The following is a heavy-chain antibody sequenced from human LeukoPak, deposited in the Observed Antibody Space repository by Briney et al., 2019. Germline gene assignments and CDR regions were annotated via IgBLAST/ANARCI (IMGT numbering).Heavy chain of an antibody. J-gene: IGHJ4*02. D-gene: IGHD3-9*01. CDR2: VSPNSGGT. CDR3: AGADWAAGVAFDY. CDR1: GYDFTMYY. Sequence: ASVKVSCKASGYDFTMYYMHWVRQAPGQGLEWMGWVSPNSGGTNFAQNFRGRVTMTRDTSITTAYMELTSLTSDDTAVYYCAGADWAAGVAFDYWGQGTLVTVSS. V-gene: IGHV1-2*02.